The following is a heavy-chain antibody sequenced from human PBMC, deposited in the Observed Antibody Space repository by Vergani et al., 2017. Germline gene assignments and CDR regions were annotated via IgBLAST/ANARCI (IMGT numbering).Heavy chain of an antibody. CDR2: INAGNGNT. Sequence: QVQLVQSGAEVKKPGASVKVSCKASGYTFTSYAMHWVRQAPGQRLEWMGWINAGNGNTKYSQNFQGRVTITRDTSASTAYMELSSLRSEDTAVYYCASQLVGATGRGYYYYMDVWGKGTTVTVSS. V-gene: IGHV1-3*01. D-gene: IGHD1-26*01. CDR3: ASQLVGATGRGYYYYMDV. J-gene: IGHJ6*03. CDR1: GYTFTSYA.